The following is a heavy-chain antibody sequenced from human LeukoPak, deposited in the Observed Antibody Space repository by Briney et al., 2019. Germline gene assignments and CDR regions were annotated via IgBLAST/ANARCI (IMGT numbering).Heavy chain of an antibody. Sequence: SVTVSCQASGPTFSSYAISWVRQAPGHGLEWMGGIIPIFGKANYAQKLQGRVTITTDEATSTAYMELSSLRSEDTAVYYCARAIAAAGTSECWFGPGGRGKRVTVSA. CDR1: GPTFSSYA. V-gene: IGHV1-69*05. CDR2: IIPIFGKA. D-gene: IGHD6-13*01. J-gene: IGHJ5*02. CDR3: ARAIAAAGTSECWFGP.